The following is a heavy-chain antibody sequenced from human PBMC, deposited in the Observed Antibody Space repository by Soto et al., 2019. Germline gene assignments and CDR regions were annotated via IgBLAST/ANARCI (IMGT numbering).Heavy chain of an antibody. CDR1: GGTFSSYA. CDR3: ALEGRRQGGYGSGSYYNPYNWFDP. J-gene: IGHJ5*02. D-gene: IGHD3-10*01. Sequence: SVKLSWKAWGGTFSSYAISCVRQSPGQGLEWMGGIIPIFGTANYAQKFQGRVTITADESTSTAYMELSSLRSEDTAVYYCALEGRRQGGYGSGSYYNPYNWFDPWGQ. CDR2: IIPIFGTA. V-gene: IGHV1-69*13.